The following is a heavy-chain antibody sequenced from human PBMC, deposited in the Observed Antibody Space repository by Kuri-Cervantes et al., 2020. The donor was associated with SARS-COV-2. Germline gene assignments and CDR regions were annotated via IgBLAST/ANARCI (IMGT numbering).Heavy chain of an antibody. Sequence: LSLTCAASGFTFSSYAMHWVRQAPDKGLEWVAVISYDGSNKYYADSVKGRFTISRDNSKNTLYLQMNSLRAEDTAVYYCADLTEDFWSGYLGAHWGQGTLVTVSS. CDR2: ISYDGSNK. CDR1: GFTFSSYA. CDR3: ADLTEDFWSGYLGAH. D-gene: IGHD3-3*01. J-gene: IGHJ4*02. V-gene: IGHV3-30-3*01.